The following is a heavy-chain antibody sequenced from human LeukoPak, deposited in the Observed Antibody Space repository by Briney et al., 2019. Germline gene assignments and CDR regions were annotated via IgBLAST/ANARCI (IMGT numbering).Heavy chain of an antibody. J-gene: IGHJ4*02. CDR3: AREGYCSDNNCYFLDY. Sequence: SETLCLTCTVSGGSTSSYYWSWIRQSPGKGLEWIGYIYYSGSTNYNPSLRSRVTISVDTSKNQFSLMLSSVTAADTAVYYCAREGYCSDNNCYFLDYWGQGTLVTVSS. D-gene: IGHD2-15*01. CDR2: IYYSGST. V-gene: IGHV4-59*12. CDR1: GGSTSSYY.